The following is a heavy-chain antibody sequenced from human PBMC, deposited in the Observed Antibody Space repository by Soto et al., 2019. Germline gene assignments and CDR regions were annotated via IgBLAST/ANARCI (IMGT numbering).Heavy chain of an antibody. CDR1: GFTFSNYG. D-gene: IGHD2-2*02. J-gene: IGHJ6*02. Sequence: GGSLRLSCAASGFTFSNYGMHWVRQAPGKGLEWVAIIWYDGSNKYYADSVKGRFTISRDNSKNTLYLQMNSLRAEDTAVYYCAKDVCSSTSCYSSSSYYYGMDVWGQGTTVTVSS. V-gene: IGHV3-30*02. CDR2: IWYDGSNK. CDR3: AKDVCSSTSCYSSSSYYYGMDV.